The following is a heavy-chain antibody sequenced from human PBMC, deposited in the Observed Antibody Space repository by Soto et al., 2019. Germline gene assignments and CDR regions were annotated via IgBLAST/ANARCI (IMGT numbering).Heavy chain of an antibody. Sequence: EVHLVESGGGLVQPGGSLRLSCAASGFTFSSYWMHWVRQAPGKGLVWVSRINSDGSSTTYADSVKGRFTISGDNAKTTLYLRMNSPRAEATAVYYCAPNWFDPWGQGTLVTVSS. V-gene: IGHV3-74*01. CDR2: INSDGSST. CDR3: APNWFDP. J-gene: IGHJ5*02. CDR1: GFTFSSYW.